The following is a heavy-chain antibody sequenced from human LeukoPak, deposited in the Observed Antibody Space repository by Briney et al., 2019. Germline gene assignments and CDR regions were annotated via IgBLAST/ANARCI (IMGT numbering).Heavy chain of an antibody. V-gene: IGHV4-4*07. CDR2: IYTSGST. CDR3: ARDAGTAMVTWWFDP. CDR1: GGSISSYY. D-gene: IGHD5-18*01. Sequence: SETLSLTCTVSGGSISSYYWSWIRQPAGKGLEWIGRIYTSGSTHYNPSLKSRVTMSVDTSKNQFSLKLSSVTAADTAVYYCARDAGTAMVTWWFDPWGQGTLVTVSS. J-gene: IGHJ5*02.